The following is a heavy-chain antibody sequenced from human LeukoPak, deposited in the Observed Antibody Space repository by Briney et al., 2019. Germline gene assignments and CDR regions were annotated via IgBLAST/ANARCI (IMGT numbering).Heavy chain of an antibody. CDR3: VSFYETY. Sequence: PGGSLRLSCAASGFTFSSYSMNWVRQAPGKGLEWVSYISSSSNTIYYADSVKGRFTISRDNAKNTVYLQMNSLRAEDTAVYYCVSFYETYWGRGTLVTVSS. D-gene: IGHD2/OR15-2a*01. V-gene: IGHV3-48*01. J-gene: IGHJ4*02. CDR1: GFTFSSYS. CDR2: ISSSSNTI.